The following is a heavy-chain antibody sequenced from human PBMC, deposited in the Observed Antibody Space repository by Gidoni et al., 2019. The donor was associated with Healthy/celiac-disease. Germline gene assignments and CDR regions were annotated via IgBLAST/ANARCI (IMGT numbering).Heavy chain of an antibody. J-gene: IGHJ2*01. V-gene: IGHV4-39*01. CDR3: VYGDVPYWYFDL. D-gene: IGHD4-17*01. CDR2: IYYSGST. Sequence: QLQLQESGPGLVKPSETLSLTCTVSGGSISSSSYYWGWIRQPPGKGLEWIGSIYYSGSTYYNPSLKSRVTISVDTSKNQFSLKLSSVTAADTAVYYCVYGDVPYWYFDLWGRGTLVTVSS. CDR1: GGSISSSSYY.